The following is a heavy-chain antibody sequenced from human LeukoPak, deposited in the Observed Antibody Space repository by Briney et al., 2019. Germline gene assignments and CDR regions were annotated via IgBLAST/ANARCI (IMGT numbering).Heavy chain of an antibody. D-gene: IGHD3-3*01. V-gene: IGHV3-30-3*01. Sequence: GGSLRLSCAASGFTFSSYAMHWVRQAPGKGLEWVAVISYDGSNKYYADSVKGRFTISRDNSKNTLYLQINSLRAEDTAVYYCARGVYDFWSGYYGSYYYYGMDVWGQGTTVTVSS. CDR2: ISYDGSNK. CDR1: GFTFSSYA. J-gene: IGHJ6*02. CDR3: ARGVYDFWSGYYGSYYYYGMDV.